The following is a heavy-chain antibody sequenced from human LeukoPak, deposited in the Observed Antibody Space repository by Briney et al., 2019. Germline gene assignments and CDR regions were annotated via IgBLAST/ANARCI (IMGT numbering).Heavy chain of an antibody. CDR1: GYTFTSYG. V-gene: IGHV1-18*01. CDR3: ARGWLAETTVVTPYSY. D-gene: IGHD4-23*01. Sequence: WASVEVSCKASGYTFTSYGISWVRQAPGQGLEWMGWISAYNGNTNYAQKLQGRVTMTTDTSTSTAYMELRSLRSDDTAVYYCARGWLAETTVVTPYSYWGQGTLVTVSS. J-gene: IGHJ4*02. CDR2: ISAYNGNT.